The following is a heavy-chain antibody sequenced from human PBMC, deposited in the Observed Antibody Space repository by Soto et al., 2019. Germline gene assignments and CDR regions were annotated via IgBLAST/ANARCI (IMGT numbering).Heavy chain of an antibody. Sequence: SDTLSLTFTVSGGSISRGGYYWSWIRQHPGKGLEWIGYIYYSGSNYYNPSLKSPVTLSVDTSKKQFSLKLSSVTAADTAVYYCARDRVVVAATPYYYYGMDVCGQGTTVT. CDR2: IYYSGSN. V-gene: IGHV4-31*01. CDR1: GGSISRGGYY. D-gene: IGHD2-15*01. J-gene: IGHJ6*02. CDR3: ARDRVVVAATPYYYYGMDV.